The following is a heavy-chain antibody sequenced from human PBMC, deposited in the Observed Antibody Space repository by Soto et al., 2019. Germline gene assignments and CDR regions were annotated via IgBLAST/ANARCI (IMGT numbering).Heavy chain of an antibody. CDR2: IYYSGST. CDR3: ARVGQSIAARRAFDI. J-gene: IGHJ3*02. D-gene: IGHD6-6*01. V-gene: IGHV4-59*01. CDR1: GGSIGGYY. Sequence: QVQLQESGPGLVKPSETLSLTCTVSGGSIGGYYWSWIRQSPVKGLEWIGNIYYSGSTLYNPSLKSRITISLDTSKNQFSMKVTSVTPEDTAVYYCARVGQSIAARRAFDIWGQGTMVTVSS.